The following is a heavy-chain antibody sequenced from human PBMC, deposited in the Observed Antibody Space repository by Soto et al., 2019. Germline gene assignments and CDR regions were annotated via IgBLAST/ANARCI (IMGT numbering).Heavy chain of an antibody. Sequence: QVQLVQSGAEVKKPGASVKVSCKASGYTFTSYGISWVRQAPGQGLEWMGWINPYNGNTNYAQKLQGRVTMTTDTSTSTASMELRSLRSADTTVYSCARDWLGVDYWGQGTLVTVSS. CDR2: INPYNGNT. D-gene: IGHD3-10*01. J-gene: IGHJ4*02. CDR3: ARDWLGVDY. V-gene: IGHV1-18*01. CDR1: GYTFTSYG.